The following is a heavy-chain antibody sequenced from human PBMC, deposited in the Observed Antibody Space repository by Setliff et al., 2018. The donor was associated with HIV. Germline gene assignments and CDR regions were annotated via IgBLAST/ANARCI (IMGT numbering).Heavy chain of an antibody. CDR1: GGSTSSSSYY. J-gene: IGHJ3*02. CDR3: ATSLITVPPDAFDI. D-gene: IGHD4-4*01. Sequence: PSENLSLTCTVAGGSTSSSSYYWGWIRQPPGMGLEWIASIYHNGNTYYNPSLKSRVTMSVDTSKNQFSLKLSSVTAADTAVYYCATSLITVPPDAFDIWGQGTMVTVSS. V-gene: IGHV4-39*07. CDR2: IYHNGNT.